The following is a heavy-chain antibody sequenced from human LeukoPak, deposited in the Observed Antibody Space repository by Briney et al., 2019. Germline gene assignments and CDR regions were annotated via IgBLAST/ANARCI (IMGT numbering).Heavy chain of an antibody. CDR3: AKDLSNTMISN. CDR1: GFTFSSYA. CDR2: ISSNGGST. J-gene: IGHJ4*02. V-gene: IGHV3-64*04. D-gene: IGHD3-22*01. Sequence: GGSLRLSCAASGFTFSSYAMHWVRQAPGKGLEYVSAISSNGGSTYYADSVKGRFTISRDNSKNTLYLQMNSLRAEDTAVYYCAKDLSNTMISNWGQGTLVTVSS.